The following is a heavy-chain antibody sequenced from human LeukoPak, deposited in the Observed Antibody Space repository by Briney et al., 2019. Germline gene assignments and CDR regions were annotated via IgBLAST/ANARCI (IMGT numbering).Heavy chain of an antibody. D-gene: IGHD6-13*01. CDR1: GFSLSTSGVG. V-gene: IGHV2-5*01. CDR2: IYWNDDK. CDR3: AHIRLQAAARNNWFDP. Sequence: SGPTLVNPTQTLTLTCTFSGFSLSTSGVGVGWIRQPPGKALEWLALIYWNDDKRYSPSLKSRLTITKDTSKNQVVLTMTNMEPVDTATYYCAHIRLQAAARNNWFDPWGQGTLVTVSS. J-gene: IGHJ5*02.